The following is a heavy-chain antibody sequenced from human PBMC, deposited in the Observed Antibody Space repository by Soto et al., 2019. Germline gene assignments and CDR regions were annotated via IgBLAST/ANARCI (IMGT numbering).Heavy chain of an antibody. D-gene: IGHD3-22*01. CDR2: ISYDGSNK. J-gene: IGHJ4*02. CDR3: ARGLQPLVVMGFDY. Sequence: HPGGSLRLSCAASGFTFSSYAMHWVRQAPGKGLEWVAVISYDGSNKYYADSVKGRFTISRDNSKNTLYLQMNSLRAEDTAVYYCARGLQPLVVMGFDYWGQGTLVTVSS. V-gene: IGHV3-30-3*01. CDR1: GFTFSSYA.